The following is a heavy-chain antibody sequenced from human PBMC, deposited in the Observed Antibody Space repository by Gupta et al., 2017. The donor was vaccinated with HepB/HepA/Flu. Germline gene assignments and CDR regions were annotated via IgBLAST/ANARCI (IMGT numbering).Heavy chain of an antibody. CDR1: GFTFDDYV. CDR3: AKELCGWGIDY. J-gene: IGHJ4*02. V-gene: IGHV3-9*01. Sequence: EVQLVESGGGLVQPVRSLRLSCAASGFTFDDYVMHWVRQAPGKGLEWVSSISWNGGRIVYADSVKGRFNIYRENAMNSLYLEMNSLRPDDTALYYWAKELCGWGIDYWGQGALVTVSS. CDR2: ISWNGGRI. D-gene: IGHD2-21*01.